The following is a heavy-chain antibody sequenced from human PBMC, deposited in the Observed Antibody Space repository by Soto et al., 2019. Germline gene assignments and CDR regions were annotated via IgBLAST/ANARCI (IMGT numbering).Heavy chain of an antibody. V-gene: IGHV4-30-4*01. CDR1: GGSISSGAYY. D-gene: IGHD3-3*01. Sequence: SETLSLTCTVSGGSISSGAYYWSWIRQPPGKGLEWIGYIYYSGSTYYNPSLKSRVTISVDTSKNQFSLKLSSVTAADTAVYYCARAPTWTTNWFVPWGQGTQVPVP. CDR3: ARAPTWTTNWFVP. J-gene: IGHJ5*02. CDR2: IYYSGST.